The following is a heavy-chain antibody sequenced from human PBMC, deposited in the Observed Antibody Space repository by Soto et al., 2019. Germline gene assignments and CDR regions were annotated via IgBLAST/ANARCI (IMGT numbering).Heavy chain of an antibody. CDR1: GGSISSGGYY. V-gene: IGHV4-31*03. D-gene: IGHD3-22*01. Sequence: LSLTCTVSGGSISSGGYYWSWIRQHPGKGLEWIGYIYYSGSTYYNPSLKSRVTISVDTSKNQFSLKLSSVTAADTAVYYCARDKDYYDSSGPEDDAFDIWGQGTMVTVSS. CDR2: IYYSGST. J-gene: IGHJ3*02. CDR3: ARDKDYYDSSGPEDDAFDI.